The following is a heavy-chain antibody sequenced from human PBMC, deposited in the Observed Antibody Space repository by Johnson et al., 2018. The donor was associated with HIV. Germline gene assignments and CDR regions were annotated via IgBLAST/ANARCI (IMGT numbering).Heavy chain of an antibody. D-gene: IGHD4-17*01. CDR1: GFSFSNYW. J-gene: IGHJ3*02. V-gene: IGHV3-7*05. CDR3: AKDMSGDPDAFDI. Sequence: VQLVESGGGSVQPGGFLRLSCAASGFSFSNYWMSWVRQAPGKGLEWVANIKEDGSEEYYVDSMEGRFTISRDNAKNSLYLQMDNLRVEDTAMYYCAKDMSGDPDAFDIWGQGTMVTVSS. CDR2: IKEDGSEE.